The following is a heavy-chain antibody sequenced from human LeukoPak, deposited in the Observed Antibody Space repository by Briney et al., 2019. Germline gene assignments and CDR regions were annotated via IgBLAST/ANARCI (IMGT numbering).Heavy chain of an antibody. D-gene: IGHD4-17*01. V-gene: IGHV3-72*01. CDR2: TRNKANSYTT. CDR3: AREDDYGDYGELSFDY. J-gene: IGHJ4*02. Sequence: GGSLRLSCAASGFTFSDHYMDWVRQAPGKGLEWVGRTRNKANSYTTEYAASVKGRFTISRDDSKNSLYLQMNSLKTEDTAVDYCAREDDYGDYGELSFDYWGQGTLVTVSS. CDR1: GFTFSDHY.